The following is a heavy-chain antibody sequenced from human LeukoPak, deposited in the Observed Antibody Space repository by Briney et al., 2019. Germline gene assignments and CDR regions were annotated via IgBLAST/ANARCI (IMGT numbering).Heavy chain of an antibody. CDR1: GFTFSSYS. CDR2: ISSSSSYI. CDR3: ARDFTDYGGNSGY. Sequence: PGGSLRLSCAASGFTFSSYSMNWVRQAPGKGREWVSSISSSSSYIYYADSVKGRFTISRDNAKNSLYLQMNSLRAEDTAVYYCARDFTDYGGNSGYWGQGTLVTVSS. V-gene: IGHV3-21*01. D-gene: IGHD4-23*01. J-gene: IGHJ4*02.